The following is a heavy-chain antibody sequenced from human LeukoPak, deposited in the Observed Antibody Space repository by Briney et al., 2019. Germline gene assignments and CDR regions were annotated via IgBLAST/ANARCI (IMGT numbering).Heavy chain of an antibody. D-gene: IGHD2-15*01. CDR1: GFTFSSYS. CDR2: IGSTGAYI. CDR3: ARDRWELLRSVDY. Sequence: GGSLRLSCAASGFTFSSYSMNWVRQAPGKWLEWLSSIGSTGAYIFYADSVKGRFTISRDNAKNSLYLQMNSLRAEDTAIYYCARDRWELLRSVDYWGQGTLVTVSS. J-gene: IGHJ4*02. V-gene: IGHV3-21*01.